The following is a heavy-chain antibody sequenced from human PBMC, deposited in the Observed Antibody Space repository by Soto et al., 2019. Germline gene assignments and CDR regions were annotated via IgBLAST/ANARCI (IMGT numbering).Heavy chain of an antibody. CDR2: IYYSGST. CDR1: GGSISSGDYY. J-gene: IGHJ5*02. CDR3: ARAAYLYREANWFDP. D-gene: IGHD2-8*01. Sequence: SETLSLTCTVSGGSISSGDYYWSWIRQPPGKGLEWIGYIYYSGSTYYNPSLKGRVTISVDTSKNQFSLKLSSVTAADTAVYYCARAAYLYREANWFDPWGQGTLVTVSS. V-gene: IGHV4-30-4*01.